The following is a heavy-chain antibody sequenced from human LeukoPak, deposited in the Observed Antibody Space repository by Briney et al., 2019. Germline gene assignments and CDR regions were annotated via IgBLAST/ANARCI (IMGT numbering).Heavy chain of an antibody. CDR3: ARLTDILTGPLGY. Sequence: GESLQISCKGSGYSFTSYWIGWVRQMLGKGLEWMGIIYPGDSDTRYSPSFQGQVTISADKSISTAYLQWSSLKASDTAMYYCARLTDILTGPLGYWGQGTLVTVSS. CDR1: GYSFTSYW. J-gene: IGHJ4*02. CDR2: IYPGDSDT. V-gene: IGHV5-51*01. D-gene: IGHD3-9*01.